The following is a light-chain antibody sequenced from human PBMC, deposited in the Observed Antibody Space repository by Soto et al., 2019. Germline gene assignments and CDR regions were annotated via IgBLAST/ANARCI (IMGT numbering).Light chain of an antibody. Sequence: EIVMTQSPATLSVSPGDRATLSCRAGQPLNNNVAWYQHKPGQAPRLLIYGASTRATGISARFSGSGSGTEFTLTISSMQSEDFAVYYCQQYERWPPSITFGQGTKVDSK. J-gene: IGKJ1*01. CDR1: QPLNNN. V-gene: IGKV3-15*01. CDR2: GAS. CDR3: QQYERWPPSIT.